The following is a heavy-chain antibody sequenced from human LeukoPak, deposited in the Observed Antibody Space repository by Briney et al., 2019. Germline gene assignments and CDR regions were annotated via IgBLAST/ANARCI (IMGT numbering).Heavy chain of an antibody. CDR3: AISDYGDYNQARESYYYGMDV. CDR2: IYPGDSDT. V-gene: IGHV5-51*01. D-gene: IGHD4-17*01. J-gene: IGHJ6*02. Sequence: GESLKISCKGSGYSFTSYWIGWVRQMPGKGLEWMGIIYPGDSDTRYSPSFQGQVTISADKSISTAYLQWSSLKASDTAMYYCAISDYGDYNQARESYYYGMDVWGQGTTVTVSS. CDR1: GYSFTSYW.